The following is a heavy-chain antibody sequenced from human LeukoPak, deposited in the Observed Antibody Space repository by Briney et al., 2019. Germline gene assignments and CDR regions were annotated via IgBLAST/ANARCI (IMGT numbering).Heavy chain of an antibody. Sequence: SETLSLTCAVYGGSFSGYYWSWIRQPPGKGLEWIGEINHSGSTNYNPSLKGRVTISVDTSKNQFPLKLSSVAAADTAVYYCARAHYDFWSGKYYFDYWGQGTLVTVSS. V-gene: IGHV4-34*01. D-gene: IGHD3-3*01. CDR3: ARAHYDFWSGKYYFDY. CDR2: INHSGST. CDR1: GGSFSGYY. J-gene: IGHJ4*02.